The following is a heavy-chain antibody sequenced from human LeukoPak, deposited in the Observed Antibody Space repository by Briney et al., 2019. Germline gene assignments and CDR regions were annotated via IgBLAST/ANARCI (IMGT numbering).Heavy chain of an antibody. CDR1: GGSISSDY. Sequence: SETLSLTCTVSGGSISSDYWSWIRQPPGKGLEWIGYISYSGSTNYNPSLKSRVTISIGTSKNQFSLKLSSVTAADTAVYYCARQGAYSGYQAFDYWGQGTLVSVSS. CDR2: ISYSGST. J-gene: IGHJ4*02. CDR3: ARQGAYSGYQAFDY. D-gene: IGHD5-12*01. V-gene: IGHV4-59*08.